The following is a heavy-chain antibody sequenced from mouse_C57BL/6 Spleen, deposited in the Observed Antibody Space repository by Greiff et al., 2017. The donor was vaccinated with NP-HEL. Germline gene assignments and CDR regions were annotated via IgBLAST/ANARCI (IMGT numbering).Heavy chain of an antibody. CDR2: INPYNGGT. CDR1: GYTFTDYY. Sequence: EVQLQQSGPVLVKPGASVKMSCKASGYTFTDYYMNWVKQSHGKSLEWIGVINPYNGGTSYNQKFKGKATLTVDKSSSTAYMELNSLTSDDSAVDYYARGDWFAYWGQGTTLTVSS. V-gene: IGHV1-19*01. J-gene: IGHJ2*01. D-gene: IGHD3-3*01. CDR3: ARGDWFAY.